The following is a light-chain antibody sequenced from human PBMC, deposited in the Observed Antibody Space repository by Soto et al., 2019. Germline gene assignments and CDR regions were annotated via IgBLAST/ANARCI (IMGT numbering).Light chain of an antibody. V-gene: IGLV2-23*01. CDR1: NNDVGSYNL. Sequence: QSALTQPASVSGSPGQSITISCTGTNNDVGSYNLVSWYQQHPGKAPKVMIYEGSKRPSGVSNRFSGSKSGNTASLTISVHQSEDESDDYCCSSAGSGNSVFCAGTKLTVL. CDR2: EGS. CDR3: CSSAGSGNSV. J-gene: IGLJ1*01.